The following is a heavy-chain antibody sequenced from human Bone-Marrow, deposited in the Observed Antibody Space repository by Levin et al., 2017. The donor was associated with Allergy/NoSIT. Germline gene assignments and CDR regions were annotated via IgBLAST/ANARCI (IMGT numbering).Heavy chain of an antibody. CDR3: ARYGVAAARPASYGMDV. D-gene: IGHD6-13*01. CDR2: ISSSSSYI. CDR1: GFTFSSYS. V-gene: IGHV3-21*01. Sequence: GGSLRLSCAASGFTFSSYSMNWVRQAPGKGLEWVSSISSSSSYIYYADSVKGRFTISRDNAKNSLYLQMNSLRAEDTAVYYCARYGVAAARPASYGMDVWGQGTTVTVSS. J-gene: IGHJ6*02.